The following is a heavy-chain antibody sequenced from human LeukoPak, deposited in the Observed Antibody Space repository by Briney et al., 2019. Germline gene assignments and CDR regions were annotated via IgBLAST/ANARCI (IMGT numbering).Heavy chain of an antibody. CDR1: VGTFSSYA. J-gene: IGHJ6*02. V-gene: IGHV1-69*04. CDR3: ARSRSSGNYYNRMDV. D-gene: IGHD6-6*01. Sequence: SVKVSCKASVGTFSSYAISWVRQAPGHGLEWMGRIIPILGIANYAQKFESRVAMTRNTYTSLVYMELSSLGSDDKDLYYCARSRSSGNYYNRMDVWGQGTTVTVSS. CDR2: IIPILGIA.